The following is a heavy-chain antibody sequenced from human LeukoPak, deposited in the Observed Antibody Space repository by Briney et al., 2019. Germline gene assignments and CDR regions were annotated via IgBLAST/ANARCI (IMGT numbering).Heavy chain of an antibody. V-gene: IGHV3-23*01. D-gene: IGHD4-17*01. Sequence: PGGSLRLSCAASGFTFSSYAMSWVRQAPGKGLEWVSAISGSGGSTYYADSVKGRFTISRDNSKNTLYLQMNSLRAEDTAVYYCAREIGRRTVTTFTVYYGMDVWGQGTTVTVSS. CDR2: ISGSGGST. J-gene: IGHJ6*02. CDR3: AREIGRRTVTTFTVYYGMDV. CDR1: GFTFSSYA.